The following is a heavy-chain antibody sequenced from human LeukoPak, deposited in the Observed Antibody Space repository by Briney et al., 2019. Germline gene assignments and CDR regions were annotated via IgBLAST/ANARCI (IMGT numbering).Heavy chain of an antibody. J-gene: IGHJ3*02. CDR1: GYTFTGYY. Sequence: ASVKVSCKASGYTFTGYYMHWVRQAPGQGLEWMGWINPNSGGTNYAQKFQGRVTMTRNTSISTAYMELSGLRSEDTAVYYCARGLGYSYGVAFDIWGQGTKVTVSS. CDR2: INPNSGGT. CDR3: ARGLGYSYGVAFDI. V-gene: IGHV1-2*02. D-gene: IGHD5-18*01.